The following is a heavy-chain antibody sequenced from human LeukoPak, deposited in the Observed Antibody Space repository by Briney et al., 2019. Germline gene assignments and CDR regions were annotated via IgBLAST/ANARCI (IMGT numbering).Heavy chain of an antibody. CDR2: IYHSGST. CDR3: ANRIRYFDWSPPHFHY. V-gene: IGHV4-4*02. CDR1: GGSISSSNW. J-gene: IGHJ4*02. Sequence: SETLSLTCAVSGGSISSSNWWSWVRQPPGKGLEWIGEIYHSGSTNYNPSLGSRVTISVDKSNNQASLKLSSVTAADTAVYYCANRIRYFDWSPPHFHYWGQGTLGTVSS. D-gene: IGHD3-9*01.